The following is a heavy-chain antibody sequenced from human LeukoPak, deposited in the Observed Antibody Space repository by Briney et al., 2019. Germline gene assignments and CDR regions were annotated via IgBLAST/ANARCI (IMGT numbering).Heavy chain of an antibody. CDR3: SAGGDFDY. V-gene: IGHV3-21*01. J-gene: IGHJ4*02. D-gene: IGHD3-10*01. CDR2: INSRNTYT. CDR1: GFNFSIYY. Sequence: GGPLRLSCAASGFNFSIYYMNWVRQAPGRGLEWVSSINSRNTYTYYADSLKGRFTISRDNAKNSLSLHMNSLRAEDTAVYYCSAGGDFDYWGQGTLVTVSS.